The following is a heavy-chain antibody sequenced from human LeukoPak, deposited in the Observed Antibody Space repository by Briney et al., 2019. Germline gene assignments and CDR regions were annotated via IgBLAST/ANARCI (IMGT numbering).Heavy chain of an antibody. D-gene: IGHD3-22*01. J-gene: IGHJ4*01. CDR1: GFTFSSYG. CDR3: AKDITQVRYDSGGSLDY. Sequence: PGGSLRLSCVASGFTFSSYGIHWVRQTPGKGLEWVAVISHDGGNKYYVDSVKGRFIISRDNSKNTLHLQMNSVRPEDTAVYYCAKDITQVRYDSGGSLDYWGHGTLVTVSS. V-gene: IGHV3-30*18. CDR2: ISHDGGNK.